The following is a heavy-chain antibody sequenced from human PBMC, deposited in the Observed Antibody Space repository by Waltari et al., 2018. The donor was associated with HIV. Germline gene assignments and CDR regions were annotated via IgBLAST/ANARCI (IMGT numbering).Heavy chain of an antibody. V-gene: IGHV3-21*01. CDR1: GFTFRSYS. J-gene: IGHJ6*02. D-gene: IGHD3-16*01. Sequence: EVQLVESGGGLVKPGGSLRLSCAASGFTFRSYSMHWVRQAPGKGLEWVSSISSSSSYIYYADSVKGRFTISRDNAKNSLYLQMNSLRAEDTAVYYCARWVGGYGMDVWGQGTTVTVSS. CDR3: ARWVGGYGMDV. CDR2: ISSSSSYI.